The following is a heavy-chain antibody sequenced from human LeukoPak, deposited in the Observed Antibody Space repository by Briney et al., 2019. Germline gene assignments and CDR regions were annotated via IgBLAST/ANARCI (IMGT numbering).Heavy chain of an antibody. Sequence: PGGSLRLSCAASGFTFSSYAMSWVRQAPGKGLEWVSAISGSGGSTYYADSVKGRFTISRDNSKNTLYLQMNSLRAEDTAVYYCAKGRHSDGYTTYDYWGQGTLVTVSS. J-gene: IGHJ4*02. V-gene: IGHV3-23*01. CDR3: AKGRHSDGYTTYDY. D-gene: IGHD5-24*01. CDR2: ISGSGGST. CDR1: GFTFSSYA.